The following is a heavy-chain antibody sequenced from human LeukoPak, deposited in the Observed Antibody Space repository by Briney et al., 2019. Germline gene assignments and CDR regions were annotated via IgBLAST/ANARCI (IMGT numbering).Heavy chain of an antibody. CDR1: GGSISSGDYY. Sequence: PSQTLSLTCTVSGGSISSGDYYWSWTRRPPGKGLEWIGYIYYSGSTYYNPSLKSRVTISVDTSKNQFSLKLSSVTAADTAVYYCARVSHYCSGGSCYLVRYYFDYWGQGTLVTVSS. D-gene: IGHD2-15*01. J-gene: IGHJ4*02. CDR3: ARVSHYCSGGSCYLVRYYFDY. V-gene: IGHV4-30-4*01. CDR2: IYYSGST.